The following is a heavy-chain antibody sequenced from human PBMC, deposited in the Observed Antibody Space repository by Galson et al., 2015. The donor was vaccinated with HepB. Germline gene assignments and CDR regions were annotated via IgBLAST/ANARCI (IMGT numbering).Heavy chain of an antibody. D-gene: IGHD3-10*01. CDR3: AREDSMVRGVIITGGMDV. CDR1: GFTFSSYA. V-gene: IGHV3-30*04. CDR2: ISYDGSNK. Sequence: SLRLSCAASGFTFSSYAMHWVRQAPGKGLEWVAVISYDGSNKYYADSVKGRFTISRDNSKNTLYLQMNSLRAEDTAVYYCAREDSMVRGVIITGGMDVWGQGTTVTVSS. J-gene: IGHJ6*02.